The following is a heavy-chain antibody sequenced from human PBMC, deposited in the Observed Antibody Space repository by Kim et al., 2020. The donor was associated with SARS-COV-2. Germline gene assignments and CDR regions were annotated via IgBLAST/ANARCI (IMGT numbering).Heavy chain of an antibody. CDR2: IRDRGGST. CDR1: GFTFSSYA. D-gene: IGHD1-26*01. V-gene: IGHV3-23*01. Sequence: GGSLRLSCAASGFTFSSYAMSWVRPAPGKGLEGVSGIRDRGGSTDYADSWKGRFFTSRDYSKNTLHLQLTSLRAGDTSIYYCASGNSRLFHYWGQGPLV. J-gene: IGHJ4*02. CDR3: ASGNSRLFHY.